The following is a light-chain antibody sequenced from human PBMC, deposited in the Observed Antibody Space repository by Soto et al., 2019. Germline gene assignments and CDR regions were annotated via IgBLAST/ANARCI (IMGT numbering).Light chain of an antibody. CDR2: SAS. CDR1: QGMRRD. J-gene: IGKJ1*01. CDR3: LQDFNFPRT. V-gene: IGKV1-6*01. Sequence: AIQMTQSPSSLSASVGDTVTITCRASQGMRRDLSWYQQKPGEAPKLLIYSASDLQGAVPSRFRGSGSGTDFTLTISSLRPEDFATYYCLQDFNFPRTFGQGTKVEV.